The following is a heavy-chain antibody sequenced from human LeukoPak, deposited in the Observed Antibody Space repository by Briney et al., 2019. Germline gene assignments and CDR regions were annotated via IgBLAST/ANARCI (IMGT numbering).Heavy chain of an antibody. CDR1: GGSISSSKW. V-gene: IGHV4-4*02. D-gene: IGHD3-16*01. CDR3: AGLGGYYYYYYMDV. Sequence: SGTLSLTCAVSGGSISSSKWWSWLRQPPGKGLEWIGEVLHSGNTNYNPSLKSRVTISVDKSKNQFSLRLNSVTAADTAVYYCAGLGGYYYYYYMDVWGKGTTVTISS. CDR2: VLHSGNT. J-gene: IGHJ6*03.